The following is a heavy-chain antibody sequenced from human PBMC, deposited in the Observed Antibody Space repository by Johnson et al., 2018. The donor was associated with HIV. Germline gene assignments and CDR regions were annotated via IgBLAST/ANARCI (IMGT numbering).Heavy chain of an antibody. Sequence: QVHLVESGGGVVQPGRSLRLSCAASGFTFSSYAMHWVRQAPGKGLEWVAVISYDGSSKYYADSVKGRFTISRDNSKNTLYVQMNSLRADDTAVYYCARDEPYNLNAFDIWGQGTMV. CDR2: ISYDGSSK. V-gene: IGHV3-30-3*01. J-gene: IGHJ3*02. CDR1: GFTFSSYA. CDR3: ARDEPYNLNAFDI. D-gene: IGHD5-24*01.